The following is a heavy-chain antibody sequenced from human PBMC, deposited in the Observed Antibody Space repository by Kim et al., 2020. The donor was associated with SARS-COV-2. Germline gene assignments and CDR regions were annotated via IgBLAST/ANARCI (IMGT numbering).Heavy chain of an antibody. J-gene: IGHJ4*02. D-gene: IGHD3-9*01. V-gene: IGHV1-18*01. CDR2: ISGYNGDT. Sequence: QAPGQGLEWMGWISGYNGDTNYAQKLQGRVTLTTDTSTSTAYMELRSLRSDDTAVYYCGRDDYDMTTGYYNVIWGQGTLVTVSS. CDR3: GRDDYDMTTGYYNVI.